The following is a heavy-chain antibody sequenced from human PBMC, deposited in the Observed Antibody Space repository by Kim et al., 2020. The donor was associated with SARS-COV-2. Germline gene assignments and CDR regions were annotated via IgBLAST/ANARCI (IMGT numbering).Heavy chain of an antibody. CDR3: ARGNYYDSSGDFDY. V-gene: IGHV4-34*01. Sequence: SETLSLTCAVYGGSFSGYYWSWIRQPPGKGLEWIGEINHSGSTNYNPSLKSRVTISVDTSKNQFSLKLSSVTAADTAVYYCARGNYYDSSGDFDYWGQGT. J-gene: IGHJ4*02. CDR2: INHSGST. D-gene: IGHD3-22*01. CDR1: GGSFSGYY.